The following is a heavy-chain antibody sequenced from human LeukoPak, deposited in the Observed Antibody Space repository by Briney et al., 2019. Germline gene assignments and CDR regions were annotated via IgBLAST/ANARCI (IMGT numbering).Heavy chain of an antibody. CDR1: GYTFINYY. Sequence: GASVKVSCKASGYTFINYYMYWVRQAPGQGLEWMGIITPSGASTTYAQKFQGRVTMTRDTSTSTVYMELSSLRSEDTAVYYCARGGSRSPRDAFDIWGQGTMVTVSS. J-gene: IGHJ3*02. CDR3: ARGGSRSPRDAFDI. D-gene: IGHD6-13*01. V-gene: IGHV1-46*01. CDR2: ITPSGAST.